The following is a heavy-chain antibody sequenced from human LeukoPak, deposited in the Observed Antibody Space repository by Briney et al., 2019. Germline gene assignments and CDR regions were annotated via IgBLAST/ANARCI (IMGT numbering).Heavy chain of an antibody. Sequence: GWSLTLSCQASGLTAKSNYMRWVRQAPEQGLDGVSLIYSGGTTFYTDSVKGRFTISRDNSKNTVYLQMNSLRAEDTAVYYCARGYCSGGSCNTFDYWGRGTLVTVSS. CDR2: IYSGGTT. CDR1: GLTAKSNY. CDR3: ARGYCSGGSCNTFDY. V-gene: IGHV3-66*01. J-gene: IGHJ4*02. D-gene: IGHD2-15*01.